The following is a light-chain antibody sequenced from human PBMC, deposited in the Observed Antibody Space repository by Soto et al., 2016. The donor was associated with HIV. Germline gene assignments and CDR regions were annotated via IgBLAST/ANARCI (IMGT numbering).Light chain of an antibody. CDR1: DIGSKS. V-gene: IGLV3-21*03. J-gene: IGLJ3*02. CDR3: QVWDSSSDHWV. CDR2: DDS. Sequence: SYVLTQPPTVSVAPGKTARFTCGGNDIGSKSVHWYQQKPGQAPVLVVYDDSDRPSGIPERFSGSNSENTATLTISRVEAGDEADYYCQVWDSSSDHWVFGGGTEADRP.